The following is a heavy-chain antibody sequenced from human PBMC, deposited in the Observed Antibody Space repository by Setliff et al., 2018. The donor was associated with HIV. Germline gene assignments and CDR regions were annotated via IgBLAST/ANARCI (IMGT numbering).Heavy chain of an antibody. V-gene: IGHV3-21*04. CDR2: ISSNSTYI. CDR1: GFTFSGYS. Sequence: GGSLRLSCAASGFTFSGYSMNWVRQAPGKGLEWVSSISSNSTYIYYADSVKGRFTISRDNSKESLYLQMNSLTTEDTALYYCAKLLGNGGNSDPFDIWGQGTTVTVSS. D-gene: IGHD2-21*01. CDR3: AKLLGNGGNSDPFDI. J-gene: IGHJ3*02.